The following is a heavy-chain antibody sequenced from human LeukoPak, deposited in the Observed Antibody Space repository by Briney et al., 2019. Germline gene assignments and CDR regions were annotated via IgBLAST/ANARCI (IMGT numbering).Heavy chain of an antibody. J-gene: IGHJ4*02. CDR2: VNHSGST. CDR3: AREGIRRDGYRRVDY. CDR1: GGSFSGYS. V-gene: IGHV4-34*01. D-gene: IGHD5-24*01. Sequence: SSETLSLTCAVYGGSFSGYSWSWIRQPPGKGLEWIGEVNHSGSTNYSPSLKSRVTISVDTSKNQFSLKLRSVTAADTAVYYCAREGIRRDGYRRVDYWSQGTLVTVSS.